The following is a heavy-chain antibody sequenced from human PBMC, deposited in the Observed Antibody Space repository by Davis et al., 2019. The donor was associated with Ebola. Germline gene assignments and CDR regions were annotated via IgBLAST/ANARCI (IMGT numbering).Heavy chain of an antibody. J-gene: IGHJ4*02. V-gene: IGHV3-11*01. D-gene: IGHD5/OR15-5a*01. CDR3: ARGRHLSVSPFAY. Sequence: PGGSLRLSCAASGLTFSDYYMSWVRQAPGKGLEWVSYISSSGRIIQYADSVKGRFTISRDNAKNSIYLQMNSLRAEDTAVYYCARGRHLSVSPFAYWGQGILVTVSP. CDR1: GLTFSDYY. CDR2: ISSSGRII.